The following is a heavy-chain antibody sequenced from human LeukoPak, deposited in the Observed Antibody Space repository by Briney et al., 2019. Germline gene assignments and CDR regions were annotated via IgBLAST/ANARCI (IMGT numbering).Heavy chain of an antibody. V-gene: IGHV4-4*07. CDR1: GGSISSYY. J-gene: IGHJ5*02. CDR3: ARGKYYYDSNSSYRYFDP. Sequence: PSETLSLACIVSGGSISSYYWSWIRQPAGKGLEWIGRIYTTGNTNYNPSLKSRVTMSIDTSKKQFSLKLSSVTAADTAVYYCARGKYYYDSNSSYRYFDPWGQGTLVTVSS. D-gene: IGHD3-22*01. CDR2: IYTTGNT.